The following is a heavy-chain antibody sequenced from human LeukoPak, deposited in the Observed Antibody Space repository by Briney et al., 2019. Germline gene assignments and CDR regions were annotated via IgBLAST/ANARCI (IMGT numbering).Heavy chain of an antibody. V-gene: IGHV1-46*01. CDR3: ARSVTMVRGVYYYYYYMDV. J-gene: IGHJ6*03. Sequence: ASVKVSCKASGYTFTSYYMHWVRQAPGQGLEWMGIINPSGGSTSYAQKFQGRVTMTRDMSTSTVYMELSSLRSEDTAVYYCARSVTMVRGVYYYYYYMDVWGKGTTVTISS. D-gene: IGHD3-10*01. CDR2: INPSGGST. CDR1: GYTFTSYY.